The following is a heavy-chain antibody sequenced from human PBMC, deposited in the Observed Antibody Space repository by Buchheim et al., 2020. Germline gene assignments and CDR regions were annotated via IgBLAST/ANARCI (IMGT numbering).Heavy chain of an antibody. J-gene: IGHJ3*02. CDR2: IISSSSTI. V-gene: IGHV3-48*02. Sequence: EVQLVESGGGLVQPGGSLRLSCAASGFTFSSYSMNWVRQAPGKGLEWVSYIISSSSTIYYADSVKGRFTISRDNAKNSLYLKMNSLRDEDTAVYYCARPILGSAYPLPPAPRDAFDIWGQGT. CDR3: ARPILGSAYPLPPAPRDAFDI. CDR1: GFTFSSYS. D-gene: IGHD2-15*01.